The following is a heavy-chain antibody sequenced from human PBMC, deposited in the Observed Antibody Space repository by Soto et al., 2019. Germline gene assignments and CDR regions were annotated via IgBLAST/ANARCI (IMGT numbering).Heavy chain of an antibody. CDR2: IYPGDSDT. J-gene: IGHJ6*02. V-gene: IGHV5-51*01. CDR3: ARLIAAGDFYAMDV. D-gene: IGHD6-13*01. Sequence: PGESRKISCKGSGYKFTSYYIAWVRQMPGKGLDWMGIIYPGDSDTRYSPSFQGQVTISADKSISTAYLQWSSLKASDTAIYYCARLIAAGDFYAMDVWGPGTTVTVSS. CDR1: GYKFTSYY.